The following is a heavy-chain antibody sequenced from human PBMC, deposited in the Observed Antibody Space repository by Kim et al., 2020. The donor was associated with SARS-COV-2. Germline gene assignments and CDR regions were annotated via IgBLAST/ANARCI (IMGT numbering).Heavy chain of an antibody. V-gene: IGHV3-7*03. J-gene: IGHJ4*02. CDR1: GFTFSYHW. D-gene: IGHD4-17*01. CDR3: AREVMTTVTDTYYFDY. Sequence: GGSLRLSCAASGFTFSYHWMSWVRQAPGKGLEWVANIKQDGSEKYYVDSVKGRFTISRDNAKNSLYLQMNSLRAEDTAVYYCAREVMTTVTDTYYFDYWGQATLVTVSS. CDR2: IKQDGSEK.